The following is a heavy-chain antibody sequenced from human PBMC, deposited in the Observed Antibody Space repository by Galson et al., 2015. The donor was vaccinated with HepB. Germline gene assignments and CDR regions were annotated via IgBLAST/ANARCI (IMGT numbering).Heavy chain of an antibody. D-gene: IGHD1-26*01. Sequence: SVKVSCKASSYAFTSYSFSWLRQAPGQGLEWMGWISAYNGNTQYSQKFQGRVTMTTDTSTSTAYMEVRSLTSDDTAIYYCARVGRTYYYFDYWGQGTLVTVSS. CDR3: ARVGRTYYYFDY. J-gene: IGHJ4*02. CDR2: ISAYNGNT. V-gene: IGHV1-18*01. CDR1: SYAFTSYS.